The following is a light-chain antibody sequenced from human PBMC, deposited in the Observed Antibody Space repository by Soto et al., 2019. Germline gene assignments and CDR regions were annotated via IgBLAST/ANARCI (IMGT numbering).Light chain of an antibody. Sequence: QSVLTQPASVSWAPGQSIAISCTGNSSDVGDYNYVSWYQQHPGKAPKLIIYDVSDRPSGVSSRFSGSKSGNTASLTISGLQPEDEADYYCSSYTSSTPPYVFGTGTKVTVL. J-gene: IGLJ1*01. V-gene: IGLV2-14*01. CDR2: DVS. CDR3: SSYTSSTPPYV. CDR1: SSDVGDYNY.